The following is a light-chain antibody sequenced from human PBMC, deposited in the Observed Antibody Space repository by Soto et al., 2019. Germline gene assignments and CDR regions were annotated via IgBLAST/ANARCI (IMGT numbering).Light chain of an antibody. J-gene: IGKJ5*01. CDR3: KQYKEWPPFT. Sequence: EIVLTQSPATLSVSPGEIATLSFRASQSVSSYLAWYQQKPGQAPRLLILGASTRATGIPARFSGSGSGTESTLSISSLQSEDFAVYYCKQYKEWPPFTFGQGTRLEIK. V-gene: IGKV3-15*01. CDR1: QSVSSY. CDR2: GAS.